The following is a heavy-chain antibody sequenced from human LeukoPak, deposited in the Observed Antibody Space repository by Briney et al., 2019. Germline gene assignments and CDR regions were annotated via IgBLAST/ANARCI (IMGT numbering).Heavy chain of an antibody. J-gene: IGHJ5*02. CDR2: IYHSGST. CDR1: GGSISSSNW. Sequence: SETLSLTCAVSGGSISSSNWWSWVRQPPGQGLEWIGEIYHSGSTNYNPSLKSRVTISVDESKNQFSLKLSSVTAADTAVYYCASLPGTQPNWFDPWGQGTLVTVSS. CDR3: ASLPGTQPNWFDP. V-gene: IGHV4-4*02. D-gene: IGHD1-1*01.